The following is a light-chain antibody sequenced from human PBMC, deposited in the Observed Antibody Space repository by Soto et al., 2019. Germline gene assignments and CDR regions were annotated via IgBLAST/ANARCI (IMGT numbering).Light chain of an antibody. V-gene: IGKV1-6*01. CDR3: LQDYSYPQT. J-gene: IGKJ1*01. CDR1: QAIRTE. Sequence: AIQMTQSPSSLSASVGDRVIITCRASQAIRTELGWYQQKPGKAPKLLIYGASNIESGVPSRFSGSGSGIDFTLTISGLQSEDFAIYYCLQDYSYPQTFGQGTKLDIK. CDR2: GAS.